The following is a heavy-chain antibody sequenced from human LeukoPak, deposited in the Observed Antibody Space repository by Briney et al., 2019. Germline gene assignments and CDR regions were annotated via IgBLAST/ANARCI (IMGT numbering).Heavy chain of an antibody. D-gene: IGHD3-22*01. V-gene: IGHV5-51*01. J-gene: IGHJ4*02. CDR1: GYSFTSYW. Sequence: GESLKISCKGSGYSFTSYWIGWVRQMPGKGLEWMGIIYPGDSDTRYSPSFQGQVTISADKSISTAYLRWSSLKASDTAMYYCARGGPGTTYYYDSSGYYPLDYWGQGTLVTVSS. CDR2: IYPGDSDT. CDR3: ARGGPGTTYYYDSSGYYPLDY.